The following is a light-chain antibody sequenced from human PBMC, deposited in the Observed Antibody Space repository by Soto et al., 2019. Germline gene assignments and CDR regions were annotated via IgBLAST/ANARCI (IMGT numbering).Light chain of an antibody. CDR2: EVT. Sequence: QSALTQPPSASGSPGQSVTISCTGTSSDVGGYNYVSWYQQHPGKAPRLMVYEVTKRPSGVPARFSGSKSGNTASLTVSGLQAEYEAHYYCSSHAGINNVVFGGGTKLTVL. V-gene: IGLV2-8*01. CDR1: SSDVGGYNY. J-gene: IGLJ3*02. CDR3: SSHAGINNVV.